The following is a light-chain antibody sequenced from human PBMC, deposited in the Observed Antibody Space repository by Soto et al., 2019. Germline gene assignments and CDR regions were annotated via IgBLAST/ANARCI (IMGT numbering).Light chain of an antibody. CDR3: LQYQIYWT. J-gene: IGKJ1*01. CDR2: QAL. CDR1: HSISRQ. Sequence: DIPMTQSPSTLSASVGDRVSVTCRASHSISRQLAWYQQKPGKAPILLIYQALNLETGVPTRFSGSGSRTEFRLTISSLQLYELATYCWLQYQIYWTFSKGTKVEVK. V-gene: IGKV1-5*03.